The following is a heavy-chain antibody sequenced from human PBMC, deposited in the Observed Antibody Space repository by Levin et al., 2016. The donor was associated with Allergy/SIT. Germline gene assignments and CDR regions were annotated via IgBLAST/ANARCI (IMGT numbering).Heavy chain of an antibody. Sequence: PGKGLEWIGYIDYSGSTNYNPSLKSRVTILVDTSKHQFSLRLSSVTAADTAVYYCARLPAGFRYYGSSSVNYFDCWGQGTLVTVSS. CDR3: ARLPAGFRYYGSSSVNYFDC. D-gene: IGHD3-10*01. J-gene: IGHJ4*02. V-gene: IGHV4-59*08. CDR2: IDYSGST.